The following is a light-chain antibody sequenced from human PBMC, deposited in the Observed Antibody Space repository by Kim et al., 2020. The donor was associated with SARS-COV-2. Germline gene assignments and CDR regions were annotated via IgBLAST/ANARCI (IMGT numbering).Light chain of an antibody. V-gene: IGKV3-20*01. Sequence: EIVLTQSPGTLSLSPGERATLSCRASQSVSSSYLAWYQQKPGQPPRLLIYDASNRATGIPDRFSGSGSGTDFTLTISRLEPEDFAVYYCQQYAGSPRTFGQGTKVDIK. CDR3: QQYAGSPRT. CDR1: QSVSSSY. J-gene: IGKJ1*01. CDR2: DAS.